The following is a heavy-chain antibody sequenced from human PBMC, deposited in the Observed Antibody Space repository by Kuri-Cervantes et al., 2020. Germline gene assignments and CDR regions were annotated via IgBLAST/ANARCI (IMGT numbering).Heavy chain of an antibody. Sequence: GGSLRLSCAASGFMFSSYWMSWVRQAPGKGLECVANIKPDGSEKNYVDSVKGRFTISRDNGKNTLYLQMNSLRAEETAVYYCLRDYGGVWGQGTTVTVSS. V-gene: IGHV3-7*01. CDR1: GFMFSSYW. CDR2: IKPDGSEK. CDR3: LRDYGGV. D-gene: IGHD3-16*01. J-gene: IGHJ6*02.